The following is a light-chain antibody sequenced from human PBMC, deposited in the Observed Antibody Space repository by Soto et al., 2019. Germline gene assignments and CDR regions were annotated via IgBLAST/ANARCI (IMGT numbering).Light chain of an antibody. V-gene: IGLV2-8*01. CDR3: CSYTGNNTRV. CDR2: EVT. CDR1: SSDVGGYNY. Sequence: QSALTQPPSASGFPGQAVTIACVGTSSDVGGYNYVSWYQQHPGKAPKRIIYEVTKRPSGVPDRFSASKSGNTASLTVSGLQAEDEADYYCCSYTGNNTRVFGGGTKVTVL. J-gene: IGLJ3*02.